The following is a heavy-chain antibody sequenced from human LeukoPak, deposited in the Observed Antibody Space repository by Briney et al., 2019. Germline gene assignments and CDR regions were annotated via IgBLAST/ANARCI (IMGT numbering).Heavy chain of an antibody. CDR1: GFTFSSYG. CDR2: ISSSGSTI. CDR3: ARSGSGWYRYYFDY. D-gene: IGHD6-19*01. J-gene: IGHJ4*02. V-gene: IGHV3-48*04. Sequence: GGSLRLSCAASGFTFSSYGMHWVRQAPGKGLEWVSYISSSGSTIYYADSVKGRFTISRDNAKNSLYLQMNSLRAEDTAVYYCARSGSGWYRYYFDYWGQGTLVTVSS.